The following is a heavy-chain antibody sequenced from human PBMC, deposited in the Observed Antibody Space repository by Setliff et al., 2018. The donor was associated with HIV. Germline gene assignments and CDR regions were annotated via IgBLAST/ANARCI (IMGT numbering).Heavy chain of an antibody. CDR2: IKMKTDGVTT. CDR1: GGSLSGYY. Sequence: ETLSLTCAVYGGSLSGYYWSWVRQAPGKGLEWVGRIKMKTDGVTTEYAAPVKGRFTISRDESKNTVYLQMNSLKTEDTAVYYCSFYDVFGDYVFDHWGQGSPVTVSS. D-gene: IGHD4-17*01. V-gene: IGHV3-15*01. CDR3: SFYDVFGDYVFDH. J-gene: IGHJ4*02.